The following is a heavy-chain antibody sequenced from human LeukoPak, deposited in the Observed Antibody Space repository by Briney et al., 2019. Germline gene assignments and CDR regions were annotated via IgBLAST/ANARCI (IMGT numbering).Heavy chain of an antibody. CDR1: GGSISSYY. CDR3: ARDTALTTGFDP. D-gene: IGHD4-17*01. J-gene: IGHJ5*02. CDR2: IYYSGST. Sequence: SETLSLTCTVSGGSISSYYWSWIRQPPGKGLEWIGYIYYSGSTNYNPSLKSRVTISVDTSKNQFSLKLSSVTAADTAVYYCARDTALTTGFDPWGQGTLVTVSS. V-gene: IGHV4-59*12.